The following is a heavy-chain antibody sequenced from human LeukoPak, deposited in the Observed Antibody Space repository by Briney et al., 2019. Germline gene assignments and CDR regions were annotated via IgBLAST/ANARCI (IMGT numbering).Heavy chain of an antibody. V-gene: IGHV3-9*01. CDR3: ARDQTTSHLTYYYDSSGRLGFDY. CDR2: ISWNSGSI. CDR1: GFTFDDYA. J-gene: IGHJ4*02. D-gene: IGHD3-22*01. Sequence: GGSLRLSCAASGFTFDDYAMHWVRQAPGKGLEWVSGISWNSGSIGYADSVKGRFTISRDNAKNSLYLQMNSLRAEDTAVYYCARDQTTSHLTYYYDSSGRLGFDYWGQGTLVTVSS.